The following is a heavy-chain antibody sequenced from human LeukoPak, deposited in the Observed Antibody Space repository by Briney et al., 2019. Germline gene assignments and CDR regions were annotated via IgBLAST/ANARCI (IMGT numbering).Heavy chain of an antibody. J-gene: IGHJ4*01. CDR2: IGISSGNT. CDR1: GFNFIDYS. CDR3: ARDHRYAFDH. D-gene: IGHD5-12*01. V-gene: IGHV3-48*01. Sequence: GGSLRLSCAASGFNFIDYSMNWVRQAPGKGLEWISYIGISSGNTKYADSVKGRFTISRDKARNSLYLQMNSLRVEDTAVYYCARDHRYAFDHLGHGTLVTVSS.